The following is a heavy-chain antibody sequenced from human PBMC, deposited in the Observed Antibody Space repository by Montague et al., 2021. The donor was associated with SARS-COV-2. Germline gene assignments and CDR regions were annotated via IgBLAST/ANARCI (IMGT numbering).Heavy chain of an antibody. J-gene: IGHJ4*02. D-gene: IGHD5-12*01. CDR3: ARGQRGFPF. V-gene: IGHV4-59*01. Sequence: SETLSLTCSVSGESMDHYYWSWIRQPPGQEPETISYIFYSGTTGYNPSLRSRVSISIDMSNYQFSLQLTSLTSADTAVYYCARGQRGFPFWGQGKLVTVSS. CDR2: IFYSGTT. CDR1: GESMDHYY.